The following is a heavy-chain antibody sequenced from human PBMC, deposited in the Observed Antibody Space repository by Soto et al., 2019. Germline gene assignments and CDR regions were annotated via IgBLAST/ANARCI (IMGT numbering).Heavy chain of an antibody. CDR2: IYATGDT. CDR1: GASLSRYY. J-gene: IGHJ5*02. CDR3: VRDGTKNLRDRFEP. V-gene: IGHV4-4*07. D-gene: IGHD1-26*01. Sequence: QVVLQESGPGVVKPSDTLSLTCNVSGASLSRYYWSWIRQPTGKGLEWIGRIYATGDTDYNPSLKSRISMSVDMSKKQFSLTLRSVTAADTAIYYCVRDGTKNLRDRFEPWGRGILVTVSS.